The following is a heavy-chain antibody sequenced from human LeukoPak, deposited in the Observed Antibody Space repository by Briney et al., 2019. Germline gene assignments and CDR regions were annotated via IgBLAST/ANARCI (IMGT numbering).Heavy chain of an antibody. J-gene: IGHJ4*02. CDR1: GYTFTGYY. D-gene: IGHD3-22*01. CDR2: INPNSGGT. Sequence: ASVKVSCKASGYTFTGYYMHWVRQAPGQGLEWMGWINPNSGGTNYAQKFQGRVTMTRDTSISTAYMELSRLRSDDTAVYYCARAWTYYDSSGYLYWGQGTLVTVSS. CDR3: ARAWTYYDSSGYLY. V-gene: IGHV1-2*02.